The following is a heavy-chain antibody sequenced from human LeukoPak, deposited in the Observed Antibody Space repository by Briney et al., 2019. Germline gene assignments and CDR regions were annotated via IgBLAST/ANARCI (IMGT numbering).Heavy chain of an antibody. CDR2: IYYTGST. CDR1: GGSISSYY. J-gene: IGHJ4*02. CDR3: ARDSDGGNLVAFDY. V-gene: IGHV4-59*01. D-gene: IGHD4-23*01. Sequence: PSETLSLTCTVSGGSISSYYWSWIRQPPGKGLEWIGYIYYTGSTNYNPSLKSRVTISVDTSKNQFSLKLTSVTAADTAVYYCARDSDGGNLVAFDYWGQGIQVTVSS.